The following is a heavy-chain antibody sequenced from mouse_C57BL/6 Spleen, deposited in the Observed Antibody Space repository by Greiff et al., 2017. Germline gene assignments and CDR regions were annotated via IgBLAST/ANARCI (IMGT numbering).Heavy chain of an antibody. Sequence: QVQLKQSGAELVKPGASVKISCKASGYAFSSYWMNWVKQRPGKGLEWIGQIYPGDGDTNYNGKFKGKATLTADKSSSTAYMQLSSLTSEDSAVYFCARGYYYGSSPYYYAMDYWGQGTSVTVSS. CDR3: ARGYYYGSSPYYYAMDY. CDR1: GYAFSSYW. J-gene: IGHJ4*01. CDR2: IYPGDGDT. D-gene: IGHD1-1*01. V-gene: IGHV1-80*01.